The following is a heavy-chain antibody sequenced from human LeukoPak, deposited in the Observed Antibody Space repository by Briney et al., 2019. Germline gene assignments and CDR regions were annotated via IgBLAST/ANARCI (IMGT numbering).Heavy chain of an antibody. CDR3: ARRDVRGVKAFDI. Sequence: GESLKISCKGSGYSFTSYWIGWVRQMPGKGLGWLGIIYLGDSDTSYSPSFQGQVTISADKSISTGFLKWISLKASATAMYYCARRDVRGVKAFDIWGQGTMVTVSS. D-gene: IGHD3-10*02. CDR2: IYLGDSDT. J-gene: IGHJ3*02. V-gene: IGHV5-51*01. CDR1: GYSFTSYW.